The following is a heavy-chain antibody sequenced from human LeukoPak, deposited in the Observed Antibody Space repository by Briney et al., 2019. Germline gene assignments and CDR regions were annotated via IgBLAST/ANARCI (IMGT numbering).Heavy chain of an antibody. Sequence: ASVKVSCKASGYTFTCYYMHWVRQAPGQGLEWMGWINPNSGGTNYAQKFQGRVTMTRDTSISTAYMELSRLRSDDTAVYYCARSSIGGSPTAFDYWGQGTLVTVSS. CDR3: ARSSIGGSPTAFDY. D-gene: IGHD1-26*01. CDR2: INPNSGGT. V-gene: IGHV1-2*02. CDR1: GYTFTCYY. J-gene: IGHJ4*02.